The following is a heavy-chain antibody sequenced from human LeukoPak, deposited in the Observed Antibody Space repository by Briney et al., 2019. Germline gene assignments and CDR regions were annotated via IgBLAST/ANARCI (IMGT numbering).Heavy chain of an antibody. CDR1: GGSISSYY. CDR2: VFYTGSS. V-gene: IGHV4-59*01. D-gene: IGHD4-17*01. Sequence: SETLSLTCTVSGGSISSYYWSWIRQPAGKGLEWIGYVFYTGSSNYNPSLKGRVTISLDTSKNQFSLKLSSVTAADTAVYYCARGGTVTNFGYWGQGTLVTVSS. CDR3: ARGGTVTNFGY. J-gene: IGHJ4*02.